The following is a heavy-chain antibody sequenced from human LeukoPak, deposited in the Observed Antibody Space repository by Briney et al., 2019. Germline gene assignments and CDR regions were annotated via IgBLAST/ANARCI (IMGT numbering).Heavy chain of an antibody. Sequence: SETLSLTCTVSGGPISSYYWSWIRRPPGKGLEWIGYIYYSGSTNYNPSLKSRVTISVDTSKNQFSLKLSSVTAADTAVYYCARDLVYGDYPGHDAFDIWGQGTMVTVSS. V-gene: IGHV4-59*01. D-gene: IGHD4-17*01. CDR2: IYYSGST. J-gene: IGHJ3*02. CDR3: ARDLVYGDYPGHDAFDI. CDR1: GGPISSYY.